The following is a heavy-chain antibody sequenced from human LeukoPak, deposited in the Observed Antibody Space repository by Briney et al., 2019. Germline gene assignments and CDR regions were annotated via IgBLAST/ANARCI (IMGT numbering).Heavy chain of an antibody. CDR2: IYHSGST. D-gene: IGHD3-3*01. V-gene: IGHV4-38-2*02. J-gene: IGHJ4*02. CDR1: GYSISSGYY. Sequence: SETLSLTCTVSGYSISSGYYWGWIRQPPGKGLEWIGSIYHSGSTYYNPSLKSRVTISVDTSKNQFSLKLSSVTAADTAVYYCARHGFYDFWSGYSDPFDYWGQGTLVTVSS. CDR3: ARHGFYDFWSGYSDPFDY.